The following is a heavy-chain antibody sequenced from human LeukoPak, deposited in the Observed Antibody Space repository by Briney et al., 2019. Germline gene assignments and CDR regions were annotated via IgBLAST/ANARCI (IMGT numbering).Heavy chain of an antibody. CDR1: GFTVSSNY. V-gene: IGHV3-53*01. D-gene: IGHD3-10*01. Sequence: GGSLRLSCAASGFTVSSNYMSWVRQAPGKGLEWVSVIYSGGSTYYADSVKGRFTISRDNSKNTLYLQMNSLRAEDTAVYYCARHNYFGSGSHYPHALDSWGLGTLVTASS. J-gene: IGHJ4*02. CDR2: IYSGGST. CDR3: ARHNYFGSGSHYPHALDS.